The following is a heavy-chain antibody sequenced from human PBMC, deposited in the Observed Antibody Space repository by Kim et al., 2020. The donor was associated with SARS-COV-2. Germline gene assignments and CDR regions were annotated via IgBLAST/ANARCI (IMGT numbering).Heavy chain of an antibody. CDR3: AKDWGDGYKLDHFDY. J-gene: IGHJ4*02. D-gene: IGHD5-12*01. V-gene: IGHV3-30*02. Sequence: ADPVKGRVTIPRDISKNTLYLQMNSLRLDDTAGYYCAKDWGDGYKLDHFDYWGQGTLVTVSS.